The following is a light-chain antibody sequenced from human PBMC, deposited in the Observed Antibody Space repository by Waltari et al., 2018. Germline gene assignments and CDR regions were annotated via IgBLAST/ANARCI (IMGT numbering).Light chain of an antibody. V-gene: IGKV2-30*01. J-gene: IGKJ5*01. Sequence: DVGLTQSPLSLPVTLGQPASLSCRSSQSLVYTTVISYLNWFHQRPGQAPRRLIYKVSTRDSGIPDRFSGSGSGTDFTLMISSVEADDFGVYFCMQATHWPGTFGQGTRLEIK. CDR3: MQATHWPGT. CDR1: QSLVYTTVISY. CDR2: KVS.